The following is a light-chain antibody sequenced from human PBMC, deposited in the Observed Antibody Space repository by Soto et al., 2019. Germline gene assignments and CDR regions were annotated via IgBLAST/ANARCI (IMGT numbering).Light chain of an antibody. V-gene: IGKV1-5*03. CDR1: QTISSW. CDR3: LESSSALT. J-gene: IGKJ5*01. Sequence: DIQMTQSPSTLSGSVGDRVTITCRASQTISSWLAWYQQKPGKAPKLLIYKASTLKSGVPSRFSGSGSGTEFTHTISSLQPEDLATYYCLESSSALTFGQGTRLEIK. CDR2: KAS.